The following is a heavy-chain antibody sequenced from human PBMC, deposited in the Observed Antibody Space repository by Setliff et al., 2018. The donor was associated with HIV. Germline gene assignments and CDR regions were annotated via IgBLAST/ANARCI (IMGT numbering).Heavy chain of an antibody. V-gene: IGHV1-69*05. CDR3: ASASGWSDSYYYAMDI. D-gene: IGHD6-19*01. CDR1: GDTFSNSA. Sequence: RASVKVSCKASGDTFSNSAIYWVRQAPGQGLEWMGGIIPLYGTSKYAQKFQGRVAITTDELMTTAYMELTSLRSEDTAVYFCASASGWSDSYYYAMDIWGQGTTVTVSS. J-gene: IGHJ6*02. CDR2: IIPLYGTS.